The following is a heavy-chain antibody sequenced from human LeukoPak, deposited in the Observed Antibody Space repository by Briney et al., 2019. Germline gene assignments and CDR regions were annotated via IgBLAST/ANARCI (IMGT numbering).Heavy chain of an antibody. V-gene: IGHV4-61*01. Sequence: SETLSLTCTVSGGSVSSGSYYWSWIRQPPGKGLEWIGYIYYSGSTNYNPSLKSRVTISVDTSKNQFSLKLSSVTAADTAVYYCARGGGRITIFGAVTRYYYFDYWGQGTLVTVSS. CDR1: GGSVSSGSYY. J-gene: IGHJ4*02. D-gene: IGHD3-3*01. CDR2: IYYSGST. CDR3: ARGGGRITIFGAVTRYYYFDY.